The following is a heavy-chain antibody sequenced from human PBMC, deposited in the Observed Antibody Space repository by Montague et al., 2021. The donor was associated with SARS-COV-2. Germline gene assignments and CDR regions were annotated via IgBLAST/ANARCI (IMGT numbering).Heavy chain of an antibody. D-gene: IGHD1-1*01. CDR1: GGSMSGYY. J-gene: IGHJ4*02. Sequence: SETLSLTCEVSGGSMSGYYWTWIRQSPGKGLEWIGYVHYTGSTKYNPSLKTRVSLSLDTPKHHFSLRLSSVTAADTAIYFCARAQNTCFIANCVNYFDVWGLGALVTVSS. CDR3: ARAQNTCFIANCVNYFDV. CDR2: VHYTGST. V-gene: IGHV4-59*01.